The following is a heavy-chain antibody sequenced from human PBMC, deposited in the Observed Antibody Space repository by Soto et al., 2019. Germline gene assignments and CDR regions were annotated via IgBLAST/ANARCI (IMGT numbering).Heavy chain of an antibody. CDR2: IYYSGST. V-gene: IGHV4-59*01. Sequence: SETLSLTCTVSGGSISSYYWSWIRQPPGKGLEWIGYIYYSGSTNYNPSLKSRVTISVDTSKNQFSLKLSSVTAADTAVYYCARERGAGTTRDYYYYGMDVWGQGTTVTVSS. CDR3: ARERGAGTTRDYYYYGMDV. D-gene: IGHD3-16*01. J-gene: IGHJ6*02. CDR1: GGSISSYY.